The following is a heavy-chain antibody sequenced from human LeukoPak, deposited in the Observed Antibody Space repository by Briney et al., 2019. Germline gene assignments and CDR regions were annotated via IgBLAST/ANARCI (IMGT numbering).Heavy chain of an antibody. D-gene: IGHD3-10*02. CDR3: ARGALHVFDY. CDR1: GFTFSDYE. V-gene: IGHV3-48*03. CDR2: INTSGSTT. Sequence: GGSLRLSCAASGFTFSDYEINWVRQAPGKGLEWVSGINTSGSTTYYADSVKRRFTISRENAKNSLFLQMNTLTAEDTAVYYCARGALHVFDYWGQGTPVTVSS. J-gene: IGHJ4*02.